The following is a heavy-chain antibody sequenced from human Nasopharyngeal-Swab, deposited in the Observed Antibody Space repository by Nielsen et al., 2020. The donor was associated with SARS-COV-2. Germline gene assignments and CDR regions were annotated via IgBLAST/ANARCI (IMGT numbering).Heavy chain of an antibody. CDR2: IYYSGST. V-gene: IGHV4-39*07. J-gene: IGHJ4*02. D-gene: IGHD3-10*01. Sequence: WIRQPPGKGLEWIGSIYYSGSTYYNPSLKSRVTISVDTSKNQFSLKLSSVTAADTAVYYCARGKSNSRVVRGYFDYWGQGTLVTVSS. CDR3: ARGKSNSRVVRGYFDY.